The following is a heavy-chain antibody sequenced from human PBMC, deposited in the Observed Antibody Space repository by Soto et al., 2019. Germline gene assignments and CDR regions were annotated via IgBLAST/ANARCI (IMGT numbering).Heavy chain of an antibody. J-gene: IGHJ6*02. CDR2: IKEDGSEK. CDR3: ARMGSGTYYYYYATDV. D-gene: IGHD1-26*01. CDR1: GFTFRAYW. Sequence: GGSLRLSCAATGFTFRAYWMSWVRQAPGKGLEWVANIKEDGSEKHYVDSVKGRFTISRDNAKNSLFLQMNSLRAEDTAVYYCARMGSGTYYYYYATDVWGQGPTLTVSS. V-gene: IGHV3-7*01.